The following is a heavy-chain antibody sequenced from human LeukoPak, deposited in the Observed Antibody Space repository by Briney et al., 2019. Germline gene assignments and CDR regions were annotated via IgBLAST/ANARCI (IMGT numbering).Heavy chain of an antibody. CDR1: GGYITNYY. J-gene: IGHJ6*04. CDR3: ARQGGYSSPFSV. CDR2: IYTSGTT. Sequence: PSETLSLTCTVTGGYITNYYWSWVRQPPRKGLEWIGYIYTSGTTNYNPSLKSRVTISVDTSRNQLSLRLSSVTAADTAVYYCARQGGYSSPFSVWGKGTTVAVSS. D-gene: IGHD6-6*01. V-gene: IGHV4-4*09.